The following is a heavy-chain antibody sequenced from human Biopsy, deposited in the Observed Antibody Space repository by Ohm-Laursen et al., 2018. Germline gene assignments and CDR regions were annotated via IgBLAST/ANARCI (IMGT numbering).Heavy chain of an antibody. V-gene: IGHV4-31*01. J-gene: IGHJ2*01. CDR3: ARGVPHYDGSGFPLAGYWYFDL. CDR1: GGPIGGGEYF. Sequence: TLSLPCTVSGGPIGGGEYFWNWIRQPPGKGLEWIGLISYSGTTFYNPSLESLLTISIDTSKNHFSLNLRSVTAADTAVYYCARGVPHYDGSGFPLAGYWYFDLWGRGTLVTVSS. D-gene: IGHD3-22*01. CDR2: ISYSGTT.